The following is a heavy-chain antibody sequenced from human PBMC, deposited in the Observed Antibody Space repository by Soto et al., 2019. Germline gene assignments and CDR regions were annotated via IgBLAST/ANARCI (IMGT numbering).Heavy chain of an antibody. CDR1: GGTFTNYA. Sequence: QLQLVQSGAEVKKPGSSVKVSCKASGGTFTNYAISWVRQAPGQGLEWMGAIIPMFGTSSYAQKSQGTVTITADDSTSTAYMELRSLTFEDTAVYYCAGGVRTGNYGMDVWGQGTTVTGSS. CDR2: IIPMFGTS. CDR3: AGGVRTGNYGMDV. V-gene: IGHV1-69*01. D-gene: IGHD3-16*01. J-gene: IGHJ6*02.